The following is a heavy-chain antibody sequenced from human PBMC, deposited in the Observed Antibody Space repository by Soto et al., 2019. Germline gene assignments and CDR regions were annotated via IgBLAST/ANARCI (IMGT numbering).Heavy chain of an antibody. Sequence: SETLSLTCTVSGGSISSYYWSWIRQPPGKGLEWIGYIYYSGSTNYNPSLKSRVTISVDTSKNQFSLKLSSVTAADTAVYYCARVSEWEERLFDYWGQGTLVTVSS. J-gene: IGHJ4*02. D-gene: IGHD1-1*01. CDR1: GGSISSYY. CDR3: ARVSEWEERLFDY. CDR2: IYYSGST. V-gene: IGHV4-59*01.